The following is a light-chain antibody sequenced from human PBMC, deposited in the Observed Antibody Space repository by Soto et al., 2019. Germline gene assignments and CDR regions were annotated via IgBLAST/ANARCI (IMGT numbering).Light chain of an antibody. CDR3: QQYGSSGT. Sequence: ETGWTQSPGTLSITKGERTTLSSRSSQSVSNNYLAWYQQKPGQAPRLLIYGASNRATGIPDRFSGSGSGTDFTLTISRLEPEDFAVYYCQQYGSSGTFGQGTKVDIK. CDR1: QSVSNNY. CDR2: GAS. J-gene: IGKJ1*01. V-gene: IGKV3-20*01.